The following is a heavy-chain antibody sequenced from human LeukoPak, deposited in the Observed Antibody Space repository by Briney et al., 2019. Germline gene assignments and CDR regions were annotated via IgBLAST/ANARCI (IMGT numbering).Heavy chain of an antibody. CDR3: ARDSSSSSVDY. D-gene: IGHD6-13*01. CDR2: IYYSGST. V-gene: IGHV4-59*12. Sequence: PSETLSLTCTVSGGSISSYYWSWIRQPPGKGLEWIGSIYYSGSTYYNPSLKSRVTISVDTSKNQFSLKLSSVTAADTAVYYCARDSSSSSVDYWGQGTLVTVSS. J-gene: IGHJ4*02. CDR1: GGSISSYY.